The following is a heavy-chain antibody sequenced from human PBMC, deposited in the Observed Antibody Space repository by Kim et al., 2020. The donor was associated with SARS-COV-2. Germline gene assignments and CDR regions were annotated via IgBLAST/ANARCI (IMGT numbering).Heavy chain of an antibody. CDR2: INPNSGGT. Sequence: ASVKVSCKASGYTFTGYYMHWVRQAPGQGLEWMGWINPNSGGTNYAQKFQGWVTMTRDTSISTAYMELSRLRSDDTAVYYCARGHVLRYFDGFRVGDAFDIWGQGTMVTVSS. CDR1: GYTFTGYY. D-gene: IGHD3-9*01. J-gene: IGHJ3*02. V-gene: IGHV1-2*04. CDR3: ARGHVLRYFDGFRVGDAFDI.